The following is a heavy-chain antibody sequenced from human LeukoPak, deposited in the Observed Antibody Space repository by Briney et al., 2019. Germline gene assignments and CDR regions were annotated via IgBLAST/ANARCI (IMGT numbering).Heavy chain of an antibody. Sequence: SVKVSCKASGFTFTSTAVQWVRQARGQRLERIGWILVGSGNANYAQMFQERVTLTWDVSTSTAYMVLSSLRSEDTAIYYCASDPPYTSSSAWWGQGTLVTVSS. V-gene: IGHV1-58*01. CDR3: ASDPPYTSSSAW. CDR2: ILVGSGNA. CDR1: GFTFTSTA. D-gene: IGHD2-2*01. J-gene: IGHJ4*02.